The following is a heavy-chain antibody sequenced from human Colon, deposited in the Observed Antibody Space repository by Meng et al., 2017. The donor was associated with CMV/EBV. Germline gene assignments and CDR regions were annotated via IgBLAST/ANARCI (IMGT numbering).Heavy chain of an antibody. CDR3: AREGDVIVPAAKVDY. CDR1: GFSISSGYF. Sequence: GSLRLSCTVSGFSISSGYFWGWTRQSPGKGLEWIGSIYHSGTTYYNPSLKSRVTISLDMSKTQFSLKVSSVTAADTAVYYCAREGDVIVPAAKVDYWGQGTLVTVSS. CDR2: IYHSGTT. D-gene: IGHD2-2*01. V-gene: IGHV4-38-2*02. J-gene: IGHJ4*02.